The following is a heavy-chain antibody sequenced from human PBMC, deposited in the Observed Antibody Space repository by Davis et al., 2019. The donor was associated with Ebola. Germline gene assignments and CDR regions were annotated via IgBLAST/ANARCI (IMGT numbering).Heavy chain of an antibody. CDR3: ASEVAVAGRDY. CDR2: IIPILGIA. CDR1: GYTFTSYA. D-gene: IGHD6-19*01. Sequence: AASVKVSCKASGYTFTSYAMNWVRQAPGQGLEWMGRIIPILGIANYAQKFQGRVTITADKSTSTAYMELSSLRSEDTAVYYCASEVAVAGRDYWGQGTLVTVSS. V-gene: IGHV1-69*04. J-gene: IGHJ4*02.